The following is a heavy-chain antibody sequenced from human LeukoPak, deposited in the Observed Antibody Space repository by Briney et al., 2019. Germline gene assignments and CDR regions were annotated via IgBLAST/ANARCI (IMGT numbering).Heavy chain of an antibody. D-gene: IGHD2-2*01. CDR1: GGSISSSPYY. V-gene: IGHV4-39*01. CDR3: ARHYLSDGILSTFDP. J-gene: IGHJ5*02. Sequence: PSETLSLTCTVSGGSISSSPYYWGWIRQPPGKGLEWIGTIYYRGSTYSNPSLNSRVTISLDTSKNQFSLRLRSVTAADTALYYCARHYLSDGILSTFDPWGQGTLVIVSS. CDR2: IYYRGST.